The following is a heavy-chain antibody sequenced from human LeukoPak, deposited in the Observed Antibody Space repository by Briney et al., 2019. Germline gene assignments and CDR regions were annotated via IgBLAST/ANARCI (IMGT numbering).Heavy chain of an antibody. CDR1: GFTFNGHW. CDR2: INGDGSTI. V-gene: IGHV3-74*01. D-gene: IGHD6-19*01. J-gene: IGHJ3*02. Sequence: GGSLRLSCEASGFTFNGHWMHWVRQAPGKGLVWVSLINGDGSTISYADSVKGRFTISRDNAKNSLYLQMNSLRAEDTAVYYCARPLSGWYPSNAFDIWGQGTMVTVSS. CDR3: ARPLSGWYPSNAFDI.